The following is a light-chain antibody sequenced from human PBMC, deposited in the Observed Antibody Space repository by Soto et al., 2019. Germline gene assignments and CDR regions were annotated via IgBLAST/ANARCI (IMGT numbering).Light chain of an antibody. J-gene: IGKJ1*01. CDR1: QSVSSN. Sequence: EIVMTQSPATLSVSPGERATLSCRASQSVSSNLAWYQQKPGQAPRLLIYGAFTRATGIPARFSGSGSGTEFTLTISSLQSEDFVVYYCQQYDSWPPTFGQGTKVDIK. CDR3: QQYDSWPPT. CDR2: GAF. V-gene: IGKV3-15*01.